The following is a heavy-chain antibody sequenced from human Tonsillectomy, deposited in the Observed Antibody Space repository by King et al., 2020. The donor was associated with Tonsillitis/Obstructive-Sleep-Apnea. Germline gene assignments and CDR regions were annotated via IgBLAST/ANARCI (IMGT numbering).Heavy chain of an antibody. D-gene: IGHD6-19*01. CDR1: GFTFSDAW. J-gene: IGHJ4*02. Sequence: VQLVESGGGLVKPGGSLRLSCAASGFTFSDAWMTWVRQAPGKGLEWVGRIKSKTHGGTTDYAAPVKGRFTISRDDSKNTLYLQMNSLKTEDTAVYYCTPYQIAVSGAYFDYWGQGTLVTVSS. CDR3: TPYQIAVSGAYFDY. CDR2: IKSKTHGGTT. V-gene: IGHV3-15*01.